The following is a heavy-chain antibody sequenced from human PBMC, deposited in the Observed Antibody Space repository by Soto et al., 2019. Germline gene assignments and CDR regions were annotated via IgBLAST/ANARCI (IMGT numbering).Heavy chain of an antibody. CDR3: ARDPPAFNSFGSGMVV. CDR2: IFYSGST. D-gene: IGHD3-16*01. Sequence: QVQLQESGPGLVKPSQTLSLTCSVSGGAINNRDYYWSWIRQHPGKGLEWIGNIFYSGSTDYNPSLKVRRTISIDTSKNECSLKLTSVTAADTAIYYCARDPPAFNSFGSGMVVWGQGTTVTVSS. J-gene: IGHJ6*02. CDR1: GGAINNRDYY. V-gene: IGHV4-31*03.